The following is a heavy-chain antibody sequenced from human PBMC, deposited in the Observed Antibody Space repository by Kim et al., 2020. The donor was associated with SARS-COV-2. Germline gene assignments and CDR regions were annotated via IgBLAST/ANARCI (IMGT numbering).Heavy chain of an antibody. V-gene: IGHV3-15*01. J-gene: IGHJ5*02. D-gene: IGHD3-10*01. CDR1: GFTFSNAW. CDR2: IKSKTDGGTT. Sequence: GGSLRLSCAASGFTFSNAWMSWVRQAPGKGLEWVGRIKSKTDGGTTDYAAPVKGRFTISRDDSKNTLYLQMNSLKTEDTAVYYCTTVLLWFGELPPHRFDPWGQGTLVTVSS. CDR3: TTVLLWFGELPPHRFDP.